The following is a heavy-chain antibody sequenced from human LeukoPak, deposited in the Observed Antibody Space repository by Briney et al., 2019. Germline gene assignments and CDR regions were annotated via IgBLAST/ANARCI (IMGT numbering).Heavy chain of an antibody. V-gene: IGHV1-69*04. CDR3: ARDDRSPNYYYYYGMDV. D-gene: IGHD1-14*01. Sequence: ASVKVSCKASGGTFSSYAISWVRQAPGQGLEWMGRIIPIFGIANYAQKFQGRVTITADKSTSTAYMELSSLRSEDTAVYYCARDDRSPNYYYYYGMDVWGQGTTATVSS. CDR1: GGTFSSYA. J-gene: IGHJ6*02. CDR2: IIPIFGIA.